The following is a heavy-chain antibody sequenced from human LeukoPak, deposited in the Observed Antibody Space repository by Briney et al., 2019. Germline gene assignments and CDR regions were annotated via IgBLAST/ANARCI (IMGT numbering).Heavy chain of an antibody. CDR1: GGSFSGYY. CDR3: ARATMITFGGVTYYYYYMDV. D-gene: IGHD3-16*01. Sequence: SETLSLTCAVYGGSFSGYYWSWIRQPAGKGLEWIGEINHSGSTNYNPSLKSRVTISVDTSKNQFSLKLSSVTAADTAVYYCARATMITFGGVTYYYYYMDVWGKGTTVTVSS. V-gene: IGHV4-34*01. CDR2: INHSGST. J-gene: IGHJ6*03.